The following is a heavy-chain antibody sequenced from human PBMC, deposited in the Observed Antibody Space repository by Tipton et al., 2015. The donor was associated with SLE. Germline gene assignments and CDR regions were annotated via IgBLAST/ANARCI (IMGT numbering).Heavy chain of an antibody. V-gene: IGHV1-8*01. J-gene: IGHJ4*02. Sequence: QSGAEVKKPGASVKVSCKASGYTFTSYDINWVRQATGQGLEWMGWMNPNSGNTGYAQKFQGRVTMTRNTSISTAYMELSSLRSEDPALYYCARVPRIASRPYYFDFWGQGTLVTVSS. CDR3: ARVPRIASRPYYFDF. D-gene: IGHD6-6*01. CDR2: MNPNSGNT. CDR1: GYTFTSYD.